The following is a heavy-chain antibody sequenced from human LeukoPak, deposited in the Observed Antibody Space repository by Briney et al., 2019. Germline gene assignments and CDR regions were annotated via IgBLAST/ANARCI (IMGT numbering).Heavy chain of an antibody. CDR1: GYTFTSYG. CDR3: ARDWESSSWYGDYYFDY. CDR2: ISAYNGNT. Sequence: ASVKVSCKASGYTFTSYGISWVRQAPGQGLEWMGWISAYNGNTNYAQKLQGRVTMTTDTSTSTAYMELRSLRSDDTAVYYCARDWESSSWYGDYYFDYWGQGTLVTVSS. D-gene: IGHD6-13*01. V-gene: IGHV1-18*01. J-gene: IGHJ4*02.